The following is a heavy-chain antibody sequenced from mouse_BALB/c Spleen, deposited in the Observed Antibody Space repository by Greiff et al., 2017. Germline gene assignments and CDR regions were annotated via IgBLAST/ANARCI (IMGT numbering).Heavy chain of an antibody. Sequence: LVESGAELVKPGASVKLSCTASGFNIKDTYMHWVKQRPEQGLEWIGRIDPANGNTKYDPKFQGKATITADTSSNTAYLQLSSLTSEDTAVYYCASPFDYWGQGTTLTVSS. CDR3: ASPFDY. J-gene: IGHJ2*01. CDR2: IDPANGNT. V-gene: IGHV14-3*02. CDR1: GFNIKDTY.